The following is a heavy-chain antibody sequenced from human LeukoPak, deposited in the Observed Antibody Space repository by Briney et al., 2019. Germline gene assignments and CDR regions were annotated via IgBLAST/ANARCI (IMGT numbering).Heavy chain of an antibody. CDR3: ARGDSPYTNFGVIIMAGFDY. J-gene: IGHJ4*02. CDR2: ISRSGDTI. Sequence: GGSLRLSCAASGFTFSDHYMAWIRQAPGKGLEWVSFISRSGDTIKYADSVKGRFTISRDNAKNSPYLQMNSLRVEDTAVYYCARGDSPYTNFGVIIMAGFDYWGQGTLVTVSS. D-gene: IGHD3-3*01. CDR1: GFTFSDHY. V-gene: IGHV3-11*04.